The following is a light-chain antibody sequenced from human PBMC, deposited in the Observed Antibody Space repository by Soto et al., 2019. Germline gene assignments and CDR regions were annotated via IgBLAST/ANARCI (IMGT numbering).Light chain of an antibody. V-gene: IGKV1-5*03. Sequence: DIQMTQSPSTLSGSVGDRVTITCRASQTIGSWLAWYQQKPGKAPKLLIYKASTLKSGVPSRFSGSGSGTDFTLTISSLEPEDFAIYYCQQRQYWPPITFGQGTRLEI. CDR1: QTIGSW. CDR3: QQRQYWPPIT. CDR2: KAS. J-gene: IGKJ5*01.